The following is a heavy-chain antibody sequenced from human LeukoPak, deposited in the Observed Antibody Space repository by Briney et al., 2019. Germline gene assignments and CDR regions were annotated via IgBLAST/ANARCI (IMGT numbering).Heavy chain of an antibody. CDR2: IKQDGSEK. CDR3: ASTPGSYDY. CDR1: GFTFSSYW. Sequence: GGSLRLSCAAPGFTFSSYWMSWVRQAPGKGLEWVANIKQDGSEKYYVDSVKGRFTISRDNAKNSLYLQMSSLRAEDTAVYYCASTPGSYDYWGQGTLVTVSS. V-gene: IGHV3-7*01. J-gene: IGHJ4*02. D-gene: IGHD7-27*01.